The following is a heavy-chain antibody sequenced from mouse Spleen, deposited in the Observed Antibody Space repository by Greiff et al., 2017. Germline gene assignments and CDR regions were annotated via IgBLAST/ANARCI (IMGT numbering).Heavy chain of an antibody. V-gene: IGHV1-55*01. CDR2: IYPGSGST. CDR3: ARGPNRYAMDY. J-gene: IGHJ4*01. CDR1: GYNFTSYW. Sequence: VQLQQPGAELVKPGTSVKLSCKASGYNFTSYWINWVKLRPGQGLEWIGDIYPGSGSTNFNEKFKSKATLTVDKSSSTAYMQLSSLTSEDSAVYYCARGPNRYAMDYWGQGTSVTVSS. D-gene: IGHD6-1*01.